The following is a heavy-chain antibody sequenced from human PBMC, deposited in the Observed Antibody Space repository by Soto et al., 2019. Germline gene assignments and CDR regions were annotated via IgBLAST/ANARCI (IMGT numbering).Heavy chain of an antibody. CDR2: IYYSGST. J-gene: IGHJ6*02. CDR1: GGSISSSSYY. CDR3: ERLIRYQLLLLGHDGMDG. D-gene: IGHD2-2*01. Sequence: PSETLSLTCTVSGGSISSSSYYWGWIRQPPGKGLEWIGSIYYSGSTYYNPSLKSRVTISVDTSKNQFSLKLSSVTASDTAVYYCERLIRYQLLLLGHDGMDGWGQGNTVS. V-gene: IGHV4-39*01.